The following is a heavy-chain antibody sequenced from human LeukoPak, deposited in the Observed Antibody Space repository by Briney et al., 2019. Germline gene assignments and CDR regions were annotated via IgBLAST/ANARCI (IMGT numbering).Heavy chain of an antibody. V-gene: IGHV3-53*01. J-gene: IGHJ4*02. CDR1: GFTVSSYY. CDR2: IYTGGGR. CDR3: ARGIDY. Sequence: AGGSLRLSCAASGFTVSSYYMNWVRQAPGKELEWVSVIYTGGGRYYADSVRGRFTISGDTSKNMVFLQMNSLRVEDTAVYYCARGIDYWGRGTLVTVSS.